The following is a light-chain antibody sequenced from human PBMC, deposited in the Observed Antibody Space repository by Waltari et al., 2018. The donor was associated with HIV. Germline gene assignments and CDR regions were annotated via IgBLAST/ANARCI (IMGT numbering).Light chain of an antibody. CDR2: LNSDGSH. Sequence: QLVLTQSPSASASLGASVKLTCTLSSGHSSYAIAWHQQQPEKGPRYLMNLNSDGSHSKGDGIPDRFSGSSSGAERYRTISSLQSEDEADYYCQTWGTGSWVFGGGTKLTVL. CDR1: SGHSSYA. J-gene: IGLJ3*02. V-gene: IGLV4-69*01. CDR3: QTWGTGSWV.